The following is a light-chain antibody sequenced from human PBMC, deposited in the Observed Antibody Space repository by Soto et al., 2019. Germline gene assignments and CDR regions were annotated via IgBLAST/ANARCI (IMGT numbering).Light chain of an antibody. V-gene: IGLV2-14*01. CDR1: SSDVGGYNS. CDR2: EVS. J-gene: IGLJ3*02. CDR3: SSYTTTSTLWV. Sequence: QSLLTQPASVSGSPGQSITISCTETSSDVGGYNSVSWYQQHPGKAPKLMIFEVSNRPSGVSNRFSGSKSGNTASLTISGLHTEDEADYYCSSYTTTSTLWVFGGGTKLTVL.